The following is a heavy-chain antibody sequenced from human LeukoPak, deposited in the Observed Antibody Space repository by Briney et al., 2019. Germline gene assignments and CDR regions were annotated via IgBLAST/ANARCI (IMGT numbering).Heavy chain of an antibody. CDR3: ARLCEGHYGMDV. J-gene: IGHJ6*02. CDR1: GGSISSDY. CDR2: IYYSGST. Sequence: SETLSLTCTVSGGSISSDYWSWIRQPPGKGLEWIGNIYYSGSTNYNPSLKSRVTISVDTSKNQFSLKLYSVTAADTAVYYCARLCEGHYGMDVWGQGTTVIVS. V-gene: IGHV4-59*08.